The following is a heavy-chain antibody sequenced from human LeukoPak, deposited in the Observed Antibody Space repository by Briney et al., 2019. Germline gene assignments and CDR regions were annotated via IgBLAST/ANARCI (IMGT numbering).Heavy chain of an antibody. Sequence: SQTLSLTCAISGDSVSSNSAAWNWIRQSPSRGLEWLGRTYYRSKWSNGYAVSVKSRITISPDTPKNQFSLHLNSVTPEDTAVYYCARARPNWNQPDGSFDIWGQGTMVTVSS. CDR3: ARARPNWNQPDGSFDI. V-gene: IGHV6-1*01. D-gene: IGHD1-1*01. J-gene: IGHJ3*02. CDR2: TYYRSKWSN. CDR1: GDSVSSNSAA.